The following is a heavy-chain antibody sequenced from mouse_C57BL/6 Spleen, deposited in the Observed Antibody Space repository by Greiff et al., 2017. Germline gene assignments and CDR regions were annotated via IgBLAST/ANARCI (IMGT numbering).Heavy chain of an antibody. Sequence: QVQLKESGTELVKPGASVKLSCKASGYTFTSYWMHWVKQRPGQGLEWIGNINPSNGGTNYNEKFKSKATLTVDKSSSTAYMQLSSLTSEDSAVYYCARNDGYSWFAYWGQGTLVTVSA. V-gene: IGHV1-53*01. CDR1: GYTFTSYW. J-gene: IGHJ3*01. CDR2: INPSNGGT. CDR3: ARNDGYSWFAY. D-gene: IGHD2-3*01.